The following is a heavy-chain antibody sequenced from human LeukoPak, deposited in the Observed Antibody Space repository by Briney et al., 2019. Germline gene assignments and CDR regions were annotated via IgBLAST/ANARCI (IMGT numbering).Heavy chain of an antibody. V-gene: IGHV4-59*01. CDR1: GGSIDTFF. CDR2: VSYAGT. Sequence: SETLSLTCTGSGGSIDTFFWTWIRQPPWKGLEWIGYVSYAGTSYNPSLKSRLTISLDTSKTQFFLNLTSVTAADTGVYYCARGMRIAVAGYWFDPWGQGTLVTVSS. CDR3: ARGMRIAVAGYWFDP. J-gene: IGHJ5*02. D-gene: IGHD6-19*01.